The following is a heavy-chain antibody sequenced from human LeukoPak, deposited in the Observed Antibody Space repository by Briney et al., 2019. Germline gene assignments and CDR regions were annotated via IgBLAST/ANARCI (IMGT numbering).Heavy chain of an antibody. J-gene: IGHJ4*02. D-gene: IGHD6-19*01. CDR1: GYTFTGYY. CDR2: MNPNSGNT. V-gene: IGHV1-8*02. CDR3: ARGLRIAVAGTLGY. Sequence: ASVKVSCKASGYTFTGYYMHWVRQAPGQGLEWMGWMNPNSGNTGYAQKFQGRVTMTRNTSISTAYMELSSLRSEDTAVYYCARGLRIAVAGTLGYWGQGTLVTVSS.